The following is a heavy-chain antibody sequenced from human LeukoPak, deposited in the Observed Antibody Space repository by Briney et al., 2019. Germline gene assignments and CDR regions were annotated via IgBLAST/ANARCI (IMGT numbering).Heavy chain of an antibody. CDR2: IRYDGSNK. J-gene: IGHJ4*02. CDR3: ARDRPSGLARPSDY. CDR1: GFTFSSYG. Sequence: GGSLRLSCAASGFTFSSYGMHWVRQAPGKGLEWVAFIRYDGSNKYYADSVKGRFTISRDNAKNSLYLQMNSLRAEDTAVYYCARDRPSGLARPSDYWGQGTLVTVSS. V-gene: IGHV3-30*02.